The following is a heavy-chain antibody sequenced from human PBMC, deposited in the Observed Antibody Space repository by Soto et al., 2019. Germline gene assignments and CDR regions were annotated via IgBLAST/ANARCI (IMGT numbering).Heavy chain of an antibody. D-gene: IGHD6-19*01. J-gene: IGHJ4*02. V-gene: IGHV3-23*01. CDR2: ISGTSGRT. CDR1: GFTFSSYA. Sequence: EVQLLESGGGLVQPGGSLRLSCAASGFTFSSYAMNWVRQAPGKGLEWVSSISGTSGRTYYADSVEGRFTISRDNSKNTLYLQIDSLRAEVTAVYYCAKVEGSGWYCFDYWGQGTLVSVSS. CDR3: AKVEGSGWYCFDY.